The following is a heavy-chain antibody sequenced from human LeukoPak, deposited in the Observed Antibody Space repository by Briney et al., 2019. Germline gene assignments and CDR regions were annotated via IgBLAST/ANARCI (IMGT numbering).Heavy chain of an antibody. V-gene: IGHV3-23*01. CDR3: AKPPYSSSWAIDY. J-gene: IGHJ4*02. D-gene: IGHD6-13*01. Sequence: GGSLRLSCAASGFTFSSYAMSWVRQAPGKGLEWVSAISTSGGTTYYADSVKGRFTISRDNSKNTLYLQMNSLRAEDTALYHCAKPPYSSSWAIDYWGQGTLVTVSS. CDR1: GFTFSSYA. CDR2: ISTSGGTT.